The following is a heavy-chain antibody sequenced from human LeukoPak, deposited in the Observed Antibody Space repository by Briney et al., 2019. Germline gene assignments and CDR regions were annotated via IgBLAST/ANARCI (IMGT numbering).Heavy chain of an antibody. J-gene: IGHJ6*02. D-gene: IGHD4-23*01. V-gene: IGHV4-31*03. Sequence: SETLSLTCTVSGGSISSGGYYWSWIRQHPGKGLEWIGNIYYSGSTYYNPSLKSRVTISVDTSKNQFSLKLSSVTAADTAVYYCARAGNSAYYYYGMDVWGQGTTVTVSS. CDR2: IYYSGST. CDR1: GGSISSGGYY. CDR3: ARAGNSAYYYYGMDV.